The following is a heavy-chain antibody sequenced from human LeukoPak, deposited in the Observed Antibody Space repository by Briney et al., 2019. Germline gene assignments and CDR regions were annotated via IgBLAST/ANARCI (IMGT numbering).Heavy chain of an antibody. D-gene: IGHD6-6*01. J-gene: IGHJ6*02. Sequence: GESLRLSCAASGFTFSSYAMSWVRQAPGKGLEWVSAISGSGGSTYYADSVKGRFTISRDNSKNTLYLQMNSLRAEDTAVYYCAKAEYSSNYGMDVWGQGTTVTVSS. V-gene: IGHV3-23*01. CDR2: ISGSGGST. CDR1: GFTFSSYA. CDR3: AKAEYSSNYGMDV.